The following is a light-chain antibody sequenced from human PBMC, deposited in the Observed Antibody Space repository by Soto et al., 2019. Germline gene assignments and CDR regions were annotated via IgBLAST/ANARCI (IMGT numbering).Light chain of an antibody. CDR1: NIGTKS. Sequence: SYELTQAPSVSVAPGQTATISCGGNNIGTKSVHWYQQRPGQAPVVVVYDNRDRPSGIPDRFSGSKSGNTASLTISGLQAEDEGDYYCSSFAGINNLLFGGGTKLTVL. J-gene: IGLJ2*01. V-gene: IGLV3-21*02. CDR3: SSFAGINNLL. CDR2: DNR.